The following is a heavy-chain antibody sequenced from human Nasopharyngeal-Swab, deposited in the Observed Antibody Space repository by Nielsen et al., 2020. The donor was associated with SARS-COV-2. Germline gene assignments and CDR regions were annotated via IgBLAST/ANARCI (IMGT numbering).Heavy chain of an antibody. CDR3: AKVGREQNSRRNPYFDS. CDR1: GFSLSDHY. J-gene: IGHJ4*02. CDR2: IYSGGST. Sequence: GESLKISCVASGFSLSDHYMDWVRQAPGKGLEWVSVIYSGGSTYYADSVKGRFTISRDNSMNTLYLQMNSLRAEDTAVYYCAKVGREQNSRRNPYFDSWGQGTLVTVSS. D-gene: IGHD1-26*01. V-gene: IGHV3-53*01.